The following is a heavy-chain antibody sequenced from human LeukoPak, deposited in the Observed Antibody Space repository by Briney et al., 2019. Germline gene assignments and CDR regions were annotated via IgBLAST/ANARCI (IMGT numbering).Heavy chain of an antibody. V-gene: IGHV3-53*01. CDR3: ARDRDYLGREDAFDI. D-gene: IGHD7-27*01. J-gene: IGHJ3*02. Sequence: GGSLRLSCAASGFSVSSSFMSWVRQAPGKGLEWVSVIYSIGSTFYADSVKGRFTISRDNSKNTLYLHMNSLRAEDTGVYYCARDRDYLGREDAFDIWGQGTMVTVSS. CDR2: IYSIGST. CDR1: GFSVSSSF.